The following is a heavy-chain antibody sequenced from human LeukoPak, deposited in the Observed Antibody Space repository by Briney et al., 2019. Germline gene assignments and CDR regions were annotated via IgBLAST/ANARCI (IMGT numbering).Heavy chain of an antibody. CDR2: IHDSGST. Sequence: PSETLSLTCTVSGGSISSSSYHWNWIRQPRGKGLEWIGFIHDSGSTLYNPSLKSRIIISRDVSRNQFSLQLTSVTAADTAVYYCARGFGSGNYYYGWFDPWGQGALVTVSS. CDR1: GGSISSSSYH. J-gene: IGHJ5*02. D-gene: IGHD3-10*01. V-gene: IGHV4-30-4*01. CDR3: ARGFGSGNYYYGWFDP.